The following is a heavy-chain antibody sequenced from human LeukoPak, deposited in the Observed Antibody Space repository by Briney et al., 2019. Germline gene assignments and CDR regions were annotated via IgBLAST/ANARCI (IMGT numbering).Heavy chain of an antibody. Sequence: ASVKVSCKASGYTFTIYGISWVRQAPGQGLEWMGWISAYNGNTNYAQKLQGRVTMTTDTSTSTAYMELRSLRSDDTAVYYCASPSGSYPEDAFDIWGQGTMVTVSS. V-gene: IGHV1-18*01. CDR2: ISAYNGNT. J-gene: IGHJ3*02. CDR1: GYTFTIYG. CDR3: ASPSGSYPEDAFDI. D-gene: IGHD1-26*01.